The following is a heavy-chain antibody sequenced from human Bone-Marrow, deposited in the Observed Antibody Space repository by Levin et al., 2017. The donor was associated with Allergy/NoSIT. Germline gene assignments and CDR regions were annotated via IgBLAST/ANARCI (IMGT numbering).Heavy chain of an antibody. J-gene: IGHJ6*02. V-gene: IGHV3-53*01. CDR2: IYSGGST. Sequence: PGGSLRLSCAASGFTVSSNYMSWVRQAPGKGLEWVSVIYSGGSTYYADSVKGRFTISRDNSKNTLYLQMNSLRAEDTAVYYCASQDYVSYGMDVWGQGTTVTVSS. CDR3: ASQDYVSYGMDV. CDR1: GFTVSSNY. D-gene: IGHD3-16*01.